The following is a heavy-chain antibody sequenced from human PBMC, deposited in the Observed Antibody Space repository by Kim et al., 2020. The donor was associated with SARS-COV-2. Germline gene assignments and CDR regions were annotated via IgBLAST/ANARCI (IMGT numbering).Heavy chain of an antibody. J-gene: IGHJ6*02. CDR1: GYTFTSYG. D-gene: IGHD3-3*01. V-gene: IGHV1-18*04. Sequence: ASVKVSCKASGYTFTSYGISWVRQAPGQGLEWMGWISAYNGNTNYAQKLQGRVTMTTDTSTSTAYMELRSLRSDDTAVYYCARDALRSLEWLPSSGGMDVWGQGTTVTVSS. CDR2: ISAYNGNT. CDR3: ARDALRSLEWLPSSGGMDV.